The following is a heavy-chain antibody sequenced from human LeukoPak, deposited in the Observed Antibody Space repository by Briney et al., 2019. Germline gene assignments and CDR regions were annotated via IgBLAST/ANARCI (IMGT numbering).Heavy chain of an antibody. CDR1: GXTFSSYS. V-gene: IGHV3-64*02. Sequence: GGSLRLSCAASGXTFSSYSMHWVRQAPGKGLEYVSAISGNGGSTYYADSVNGRFTISRDNSKNTVYLQMGSLRAEDMAVYYCARVLSGYDYWGQGTLVTVSS. CDR2: ISGNGGST. D-gene: IGHD3-22*01. CDR3: ARVLSGYDY. J-gene: IGHJ4*02.